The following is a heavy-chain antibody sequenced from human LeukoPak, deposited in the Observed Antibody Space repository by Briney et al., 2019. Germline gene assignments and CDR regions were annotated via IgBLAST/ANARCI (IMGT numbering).Heavy chain of an antibody. V-gene: IGHV4-38-2*02. J-gene: IGHJ5*02. CDR2: IHHTGNT. Sequence: SETLSLTCTVSGSSITTYTNWGWIRPSPGKGLEGIAIIHHTGNTYYNPSLESRVTISIDTSKNQFSLEVRSVTAADTAFYFCVNSKSNYEAVSWGPGTLVTVSS. D-gene: IGHD3-22*01. CDR1: GSSITTYTN. CDR3: VNSKSNYEAVS.